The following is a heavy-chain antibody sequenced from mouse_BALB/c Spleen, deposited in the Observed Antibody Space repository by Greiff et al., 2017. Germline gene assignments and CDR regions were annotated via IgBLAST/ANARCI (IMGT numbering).Heavy chain of an antibody. D-gene: IGHD1-1*01. Sequence: VQLKQSGPSLVKPSQTLSLTCSVTGDSITSGYWNWIRKFPGNKLEYMGYISYSGSTYYNTSLKSRISITRDTSKNQYYLQLNSVTTEDTATYYCARAATTVVATDWYFDVWGAGTTVTVSS. CDR3: ARAATTVVATDWYFDV. J-gene: IGHJ1*01. V-gene: IGHV3-8*02. CDR1: GDSITSGY. CDR2: ISYSGST.